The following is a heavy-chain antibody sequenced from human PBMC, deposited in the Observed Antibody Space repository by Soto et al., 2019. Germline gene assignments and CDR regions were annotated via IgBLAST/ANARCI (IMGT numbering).Heavy chain of an antibody. CDR1: GGSVSSGSYY. CDR2: IYYSGST. Sequence: QVQLQESGPGLVKPSETLSLTCTVSGGSVSSGSYYWSWIRQPPGKGLEWIGYIYYSGSTYYNPSLKSRVTISVDTSKNQFSLKLSSVTAADTAVYYCARVRTVTTGAFDYWGQGTLVTVSS. V-gene: IGHV4-30-4*01. CDR3: ARVRTVTTGAFDY. J-gene: IGHJ4*02. D-gene: IGHD4-4*01.